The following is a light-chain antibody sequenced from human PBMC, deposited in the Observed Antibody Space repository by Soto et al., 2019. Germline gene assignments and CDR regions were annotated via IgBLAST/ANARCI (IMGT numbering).Light chain of an antibody. CDR3: QQYNDWYT. J-gene: IGKJ2*01. CDR1: HSVSSN. V-gene: IGKV3D-15*03. CDR2: GAS. Sequence: EVVLTQSPATLSVSPGQRATLSCRASHSVSSNLAWYQQKPGQAPRLLIFGASVRATGIPARFSGSGSGTEFTLTISILQSEDFAVYYCQQYNDWYTFGQGTKLEIK.